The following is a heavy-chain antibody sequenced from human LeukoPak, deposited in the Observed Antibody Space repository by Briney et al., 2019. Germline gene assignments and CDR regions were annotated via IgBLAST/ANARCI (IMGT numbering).Heavy chain of an antibody. CDR1: GFTFSSYA. Sequence: GGSLRLSCAASGFTFSSYAMHWVRQAPGKGLEWVALISYDGSGTYYADSVKGRFTISRDNSKNTLYLLLNSLKPEDTAVYFCAREALKTHYYYDDSGYYADYWGQGTLVTVSS. V-gene: IGHV3-30-3*01. CDR3: AREALKTHYYYDDSGYYADY. J-gene: IGHJ4*02. D-gene: IGHD3-22*01. CDR2: ISYDGSGT.